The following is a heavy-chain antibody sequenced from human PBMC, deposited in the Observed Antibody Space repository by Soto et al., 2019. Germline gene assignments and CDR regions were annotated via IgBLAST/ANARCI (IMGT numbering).Heavy chain of an antibody. V-gene: IGHV3-48*04. CDR2: ISSSSSTI. J-gene: IGHJ3*02. CDR1: GFTFSSYS. Sequence: GGSLRLSCAASGFTFSSYSMNWVRQAPGKGLEWVSYISSSSSTIYYADSVKGRFTISRDNAKNSLYLQMNSLRAEDTAVYYCARANKMYWGGDCIDAFDIWGQGTMVTVSS. D-gene: IGHD2-21*02. CDR3: ARANKMYWGGDCIDAFDI.